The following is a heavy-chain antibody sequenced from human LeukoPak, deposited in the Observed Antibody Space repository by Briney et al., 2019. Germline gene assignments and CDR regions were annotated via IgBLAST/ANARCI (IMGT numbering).Heavy chain of an antibody. CDR1: GYTLTSYG. V-gene: IGHV1-18*01. CDR2: ISAYNGNT. J-gene: IGHJ4*02. Sequence: ASVKVSCKASGYTLTSYGISWVRQAPGQGLEWMGWISAYNGNTNYAQKLQGRVTMTTDTSTSTAYMELRSLRSDDTAVYYCARVPERWDIGYFDYWGQGTLVTVSS. CDR3: ARVPERWDIGYFDY. D-gene: IGHD2-15*01.